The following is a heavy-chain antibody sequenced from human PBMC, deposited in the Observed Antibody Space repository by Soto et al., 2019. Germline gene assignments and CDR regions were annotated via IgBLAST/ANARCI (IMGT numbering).Heavy chain of an antibody. V-gene: IGHV4-38-2*02. Sequence: SETLSLTCSVSGFAISRGYYWSWVRQPPGKGLEWIGSIYPSVSSYHNPSLATRLRLSIDTSKNQFTLNLTSVTAAGTALYFCAREKVGTTFFDNWGQGIQVTVSS. D-gene: IGHD1-1*01. CDR1: GFAISRGYY. CDR3: AREKVGTTFFDN. CDR2: IYPSVSS. J-gene: IGHJ4*02.